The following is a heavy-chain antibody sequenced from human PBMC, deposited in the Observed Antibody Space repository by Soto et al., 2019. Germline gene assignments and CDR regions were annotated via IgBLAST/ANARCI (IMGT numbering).Heavy chain of an antibody. V-gene: IGHV4-30-4*08. J-gene: IGHJ6*02. CDR2: IHYSGSI. CDR3: AREDDGGDRDYYGLDV. Sequence: QVQLQQSGPGLVKPSQTLSLTCTVSGGSISYEYYHWTWIRQSPGKGLEWIGYIHYSGSIIYNASFKSRFTISVDTSKNQFSLQLSSVTAADTAVYFCAREDDGGDRDYYGLDVWGQGTTVTVSS. CDR1: GGSISYEYYH. D-gene: IGHD2-21*02.